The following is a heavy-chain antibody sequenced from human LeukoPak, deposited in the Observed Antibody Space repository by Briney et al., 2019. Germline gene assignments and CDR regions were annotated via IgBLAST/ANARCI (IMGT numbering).Heavy chain of an antibody. CDR1: GFAFSTYA. V-gene: IGHV3-30*18. D-gene: IGHD2-2*02. CDR2: ISYHGSEI. Sequence: GGSLRLSCAASGFAFSTYAMHWVRQAPGKGLEWVAVISYHGSEIYYGDSVKGRFTISRDNSKNTLYLQMNRLRVEDTAVYHCAKAGCSSARCYTNYWGQGTSVTVSS. J-gene: IGHJ4*02. CDR3: AKAGCSSARCYTNY.